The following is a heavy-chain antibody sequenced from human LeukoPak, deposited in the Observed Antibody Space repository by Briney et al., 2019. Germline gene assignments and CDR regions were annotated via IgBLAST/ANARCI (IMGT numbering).Heavy chain of an antibody. CDR3: ARESRKVVVAADSRPHYYYYMDV. CDR2: IYYSGST. CDR1: GGSMSSYY. Sequence: SETLSLTCSVSGGSMSSYYWRWIRQPPGRGVEWRGYIYYSGSTNYHPSHKSRATISVDKSTNQFSRQMSCVTAADTVVYYWARESRKVVVAADSRPHYYYYMDVWGKGTTVTVSS. D-gene: IGHD2-2*01. V-gene: IGHV4-59*01. J-gene: IGHJ6*03.